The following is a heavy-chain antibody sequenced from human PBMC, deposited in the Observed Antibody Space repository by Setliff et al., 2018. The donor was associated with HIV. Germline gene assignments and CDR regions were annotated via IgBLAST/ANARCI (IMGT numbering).Heavy chain of an antibody. J-gene: IGHJ4*02. V-gene: IGHV4-4*07. CDR1: GGSISGDH. CDR2: IYGSGNT. Sequence: SETLSLTCTISGGSISGDHWSWIRQPAGEGLEWIGRIYGSGNTNYNPSLKSRVTMSLDTSKNQFSLKLSSVTAADTAVYYCARISRGSFDYWGQGTLVTVSS. CDR3: ARISRGSFDY. D-gene: IGHD2-15*01.